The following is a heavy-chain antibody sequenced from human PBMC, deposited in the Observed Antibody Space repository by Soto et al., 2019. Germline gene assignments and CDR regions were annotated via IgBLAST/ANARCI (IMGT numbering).Heavy chain of an antibody. CDR2: ISYDGSNK. CDR1: GFTFSSYG. J-gene: IGHJ6*02. V-gene: IGHV3-30*18. D-gene: IGHD6-13*01. CDR3: AKDKRLRIAAAGRCGMDV. Sequence: GGSLRLSCAASGFTFSSYGMHWVRQAPGKGLEWVAVISYDGSNKYYADSVKGRFTISRDNSKNTLYLQMNSLRAEDTAVYYCAKDKRLRIAAAGRCGMDVWGQGTTATVSS.